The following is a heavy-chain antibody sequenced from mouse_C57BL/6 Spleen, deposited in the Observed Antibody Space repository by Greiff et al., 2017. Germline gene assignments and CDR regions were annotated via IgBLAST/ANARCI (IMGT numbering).Heavy chain of an antibody. CDR1: GYTFTEYT. Sequence: QVQLQQSGAELVKPGASVKLSCKASGYTFTEYTIHWVKQRSGQGLEWIGWFYPGSGSIKYNEKFKDKATLTADKSSSTVYMELSRLTSEDSAVYCCARHEDFYDGYDRYFDVWGTGTTVTVSS. V-gene: IGHV1-62-2*01. CDR2: FYPGSGSI. J-gene: IGHJ1*03. CDR3: ARHEDFYDGYDRYFDV. D-gene: IGHD2-3*01.